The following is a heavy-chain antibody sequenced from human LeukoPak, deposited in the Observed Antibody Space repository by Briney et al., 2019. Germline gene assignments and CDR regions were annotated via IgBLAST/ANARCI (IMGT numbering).Heavy chain of an antibody. CDR1: GFTFSDHY. CDR3: ARFAAAGGFDP. V-gene: IGHV3-11*04. Sequence: GGSLRLSCAASGFTFSDHYMSWIRQAPGKGLEWLSYISSSGTAIYYTDSVKGRFTISRENAKNPLYLQMNSLRAGDTAVYYCARFAAAGGFDPWGQGTLVTVSS. D-gene: IGHD6-13*01. CDR2: ISSSGTAI. J-gene: IGHJ5*02.